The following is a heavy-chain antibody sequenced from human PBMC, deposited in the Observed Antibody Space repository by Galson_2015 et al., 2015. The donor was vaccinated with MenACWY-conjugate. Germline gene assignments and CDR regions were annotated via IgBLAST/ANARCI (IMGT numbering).Heavy chain of an antibody. CDR2: IYYSGST. J-gene: IGHJ3*02. D-gene: IGHD6-19*01. CDR1: GGSIRSYY. Sequence: LSLTCTVSGGSIRSYYWSWIRQPPGRGLEWIGYIYYSGSTNYNPSLKSRVTISVDTSKNHFSLKLSSVTAADTAVYYCARELAGWNAFDIWGQGTMVTVSS. V-gene: IGHV4-59*01. CDR3: ARELAGWNAFDI.